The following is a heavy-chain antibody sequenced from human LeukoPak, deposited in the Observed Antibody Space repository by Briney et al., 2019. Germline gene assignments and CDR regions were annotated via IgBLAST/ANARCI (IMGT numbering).Heavy chain of an antibody. CDR3: ARDPRSSTSCRACYYYMDV. J-gene: IGHJ6*03. CDR1: GGTFSSYA. CDR2: IIPIFGTA. Sequence: SVKVSCKASGGTFSSYAISWVRQAPGQGLEWMGGIIPIFGTANYAQKLQGRVTITADESTSTAYMQLSSLRSEDTAVYYCARDPRSSTSCRACYYYMDVWGKGTTVTVSS. D-gene: IGHD2-2*01. V-gene: IGHV1-69*13.